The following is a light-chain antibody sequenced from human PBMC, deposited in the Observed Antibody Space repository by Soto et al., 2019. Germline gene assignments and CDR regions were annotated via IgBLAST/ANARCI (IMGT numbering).Light chain of an antibody. J-gene: IGKJ5*01. CDR2: AAS. CDR1: QDISSY. V-gene: IGKV1-8*01. Sequence: AIRLTQSPASVSVSTGARVTITCRASQDISSYLAWYQQRPGKAPKFLIYAASTLESGVPSRFSGSGSGTEFTLTISSLQPGDFATYYCQQSETYPLTFGQGTRLEIK. CDR3: QQSETYPLT.